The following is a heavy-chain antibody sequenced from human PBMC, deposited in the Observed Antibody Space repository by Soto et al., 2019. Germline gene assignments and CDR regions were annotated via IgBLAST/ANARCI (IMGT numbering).Heavy chain of an antibody. V-gene: IGHV3-15*04. CDR3: TTRIA. D-gene: IGHD2-15*01. CDR2: IGGKMGGGTT. Sequence: EVQLVESGGGLVKPGESLRISCTASGFTLSDAWMSWVRQAPGKGLEWVGRIGGKMGGGTTDYAAPVKGRFSISRDDSKNTLYLQMNSLQTEDTGVYFCTTRIAGGQGTRVTVSP. CDR1: GFTLSDAW. J-gene: IGHJ4*02.